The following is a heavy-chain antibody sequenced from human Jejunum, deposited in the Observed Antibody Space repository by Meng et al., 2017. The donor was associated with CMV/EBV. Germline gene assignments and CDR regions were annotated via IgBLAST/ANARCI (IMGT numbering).Heavy chain of an antibody. CDR3: ARDPHDFWSPYFFDF. D-gene: IGHD3-3*01. CDR2: LSAYNANP. J-gene: IGHJ5*01. V-gene: IGHV1-18*01. CDR1: GYTFGTFG. Sequence: SGYTFGTFGLRWLPQAPGQRPEWMVWLSAYNANPTFAHKFRGRVALTTATSTTTAYLELPSLRSAATAIYFCARDPHDFWSPYFFDFWGQGTLVTVSS.